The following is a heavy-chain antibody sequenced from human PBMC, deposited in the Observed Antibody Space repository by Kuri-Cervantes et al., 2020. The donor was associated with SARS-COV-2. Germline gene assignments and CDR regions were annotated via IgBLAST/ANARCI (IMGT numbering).Heavy chain of an antibody. CDR1: GFTFSSYA. CDR2: ISYDGSNK. V-gene: IGHV3-30-3*01. CDR3: ARVGYCSSTSCRRFDY. D-gene: IGHD2-2*01. Sequence: GESLKISCAASGFTFSSYAMHWVRQAPGKGLEWVAVISYDGSNKYYADSVKGRFTISRDNSKNTLYLQMNSLRAEDTAVYYCARVGYCSSTSCRRFDYWGQGTLVTVSS. J-gene: IGHJ4*02.